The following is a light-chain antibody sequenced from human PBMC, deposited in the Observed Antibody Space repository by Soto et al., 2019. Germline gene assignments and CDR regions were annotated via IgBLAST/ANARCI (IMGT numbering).Light chain of an antibody. CDR1: QSVLYSSNNKNY. Sequence: DRVRTQSPDSLSVSLGERATINCKSSQSVLYSSNNKNYLAWYQQKPGQPPKLLVSWASTRESGVPDRFSGSGSGTDFTLTISSLQVEDVAVYYCQQYYDYVWTFGQGTKVDIK. J-gene: IGKJ1*01. CDR2: WAS. CDR3: QQYYDYVWT. V-gene: IGKV4-1*01.